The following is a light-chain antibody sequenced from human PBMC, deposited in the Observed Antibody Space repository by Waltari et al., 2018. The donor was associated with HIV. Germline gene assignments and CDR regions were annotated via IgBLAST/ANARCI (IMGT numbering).Light chain of an antibody. CDR1: QSISSW. CDR2: KAS. J-gene: IGKJ2*01. Sequence: DIQITQSPSTLSASVGDRVPITCRASQSISSWLAWYQQKPGKAPKLLIYKASSLESGVPSRFSGSGSGTEFTLTISSLQPDDFATYYCQQYNSYSSTFGQGTKLEIK. V-gene: IGKV1-5*03. CDR3: QQYNSYSST.